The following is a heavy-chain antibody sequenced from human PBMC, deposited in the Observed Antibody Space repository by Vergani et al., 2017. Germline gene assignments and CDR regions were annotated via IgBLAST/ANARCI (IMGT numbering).Heavy chain of an antibody. Sequence: QVQLVESGGGLVKPGGSLRLSCAASGFTFSDYYMSWIRQAPGKGLEWVSYISSSGSTIYYADSVKGRFTSSRDNAKNALCLQMNRLRAEDTAVYYCARGSSVTTEAFDYWGQGTLVTVSS. CDR1: GFTFSDYY. CDR3: ARGSSVTTEAFDY. D-gene: IGHD4-17*01. V-gene: IGHV3-11*01. J-gene: IGHJ4*02. CDR2: ISSSGSTI.